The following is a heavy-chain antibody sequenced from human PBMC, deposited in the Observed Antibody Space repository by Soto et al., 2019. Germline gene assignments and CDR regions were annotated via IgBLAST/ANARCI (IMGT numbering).Heavy chain of an antibody. CDR2: ISYEGGDK. CDR1: GFTFRSHG. V-gene: IGHV3-30*18. CDR3: AKDFGINWYYFDY. Sequence: GGSLRLSCAASGFTFRSHGMHWVRQAPGKGLEWVSLISYEGGDKYYADSVKGRFTISRDNSKNMLYLQMNSLGAEDTAVYYCAKDFGINWYYFDYWGQGTLVTVSS. J-gene: IGHJ4*02. D-gene: IGHD1-1*01.